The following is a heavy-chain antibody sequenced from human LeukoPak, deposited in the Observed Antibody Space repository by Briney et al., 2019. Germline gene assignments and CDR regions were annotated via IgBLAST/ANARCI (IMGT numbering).Heavy chain of an antibody. D-gene: IGHD5-24*01. CDR3: ARVYRRDGYNYDGFDI. CDR2: AYSTGSA. CDR1: SGSINSDGYY. V-gene: IGHV4-61*02. J-gene: IGHJ3*02. Sequence: SETLSLTCTVSSGSINSDGYYWSWIRQPAGKGLEWIGRAYSTGSANYSPSLESRVIISIYTSKNQFFLRLSSVTAADTAVYYCARVYRRDGYNYDGFDIWGQGTMVTVS.